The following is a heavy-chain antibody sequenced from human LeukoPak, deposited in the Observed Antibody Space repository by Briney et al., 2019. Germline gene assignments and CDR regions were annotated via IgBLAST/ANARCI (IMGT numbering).Heavy chain of an antibody. Sequence: GVSLRLSCAPSGFTFSDYYMSWIRQAPGKGLEWVSYICSSSSYTNYPDSVKGRFTIFRDNAKNSLYLQMNSLRAEGTAVYYCARVPDEYIYGSSDYWGQGTLVTVSS. CDR1: GFTFSDYY. D-gene: IGHD5-18*01. V-gene: IGHV3-11*06. CDR2: ICSSSSYT. CDR3: ARVPDEYIYGSSDY. J-gene: IGHJ4*02.